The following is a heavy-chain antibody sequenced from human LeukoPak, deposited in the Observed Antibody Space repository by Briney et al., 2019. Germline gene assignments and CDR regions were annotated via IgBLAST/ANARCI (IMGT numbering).Heavy chain of an antibody. CDR3: ARDRLRLSSTSCTWEY. J-gene: IGHJ4*02. V-gene: IGHV4-4*09. CDR2: IYTSGST. Sequence: SETLSLTCTVSGGSISSYYWSWIRQPPGKGLEWIGYIYTSGSTNYNPSLKSRVTISVDTSKNQFSLKLSSVTAADTAVYYCARDRLRLSSTSCTWEYWGQGTLVTVSS. D-gene: IGHD2-2*01. CDR1: GGSISSYY.